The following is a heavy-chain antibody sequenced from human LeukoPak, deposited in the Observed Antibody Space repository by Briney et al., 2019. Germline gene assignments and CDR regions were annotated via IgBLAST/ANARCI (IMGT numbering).Heavy chain of an antibody. CDR3: ARAPLRSGHFG. Sequence: GGSLRLSCAASGFIVSSNYMSWVCQAPGKGLEWVSVIYSGGSTYYADSVKGRFTISRDNSKNTLYLQMNSLRVEDTAVYYCARAPLRSGHFGWGQGTLVTVSS. CDR2: IYSGGST. D-gene: IGHD3-3*01. CDR1: GFIVSSNY. J-gene: IGHJ4*02. V-gene: IGHV3-53*01.